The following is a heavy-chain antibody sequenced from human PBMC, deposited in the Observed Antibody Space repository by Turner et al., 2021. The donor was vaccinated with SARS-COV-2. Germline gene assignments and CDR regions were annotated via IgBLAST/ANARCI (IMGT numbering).Heavy chain of an antibody. CDR1: GITFSSHG. D-gene: IGHD3-22*01. V-gene: IGHV3-33*01. CDR2: IWKDGSQK. Sequence: QVQLVESGGGVVQPGRSLRLSCAASGITFSSHGIHWVRQAPGKGREWVAVIWKDGSQKYYADSVKGRFTISRDNSKNMVYLQMNSLRAEDTAVYYCARLDDSGHWGAFDIWGQGTMVTVSS. CDR3: ARLDDSGHWGAFDI. J-gene: IGHJ3*02.